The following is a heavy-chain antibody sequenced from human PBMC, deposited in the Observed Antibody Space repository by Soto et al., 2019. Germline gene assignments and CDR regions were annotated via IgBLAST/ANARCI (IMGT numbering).Heavy chain of an antibody. D-gene: IGHD5-12*01. Sequence: PSETLSLTCTVSGGSVSSGSYYWSWIRQPPGKGLEWIGYIYYSGSTNYNPSLKSRVTISVDTSKNQFSLKLSSVTAADTAVYYCARGVPCGWLQCGAEGYFEYW. CDR1: GGSVSSGSYY. J-gene: IGHJ4*01. V-gene: IGHV4-61*01. CDR2: IYYSGST. CDR3: ARGVPCGWLQCGAEGYFEY.